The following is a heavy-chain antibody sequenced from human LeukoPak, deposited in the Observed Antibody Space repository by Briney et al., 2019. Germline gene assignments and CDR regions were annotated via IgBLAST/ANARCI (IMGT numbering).Heavy chain of an antibody. J-gene: IGHJ5*02. CDR3: ARSRIVLADSLDP. D-gene: IGHD6-19*01. V-gene: IGHV4-4*07. CDR2: IFHSGST. Sequence: SETLSLTCTVSGGSISGYYWNWIRQPAGKGLEWIGRIFHSGSTNYNPSLNSRVTMSVDTSKNQFSLKLSSVTAADTAVYYRARSRIVLADSLDPWGQGTLVTVSS. CDR1: GGSISGYY.